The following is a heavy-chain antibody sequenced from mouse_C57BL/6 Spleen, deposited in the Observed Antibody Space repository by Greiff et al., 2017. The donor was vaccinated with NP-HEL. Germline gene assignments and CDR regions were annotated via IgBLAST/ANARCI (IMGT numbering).Heavy chain of an antibody. D-gene: IGHD1-1*01. CDR3: ARRYYYGSSQDWYFDV. J-gene: IGHJ1*03. CDR1: GYTFTSYW. Sequence: VQLQQPGAELVRPGSSVKLSCKASGYTFTSYWMDWVKQRPGQGLEWIGNIYPSDSETHYNQKFKDKATLTVDKSSSTAYMQLSSLTSEDSAVYYCARRYYYGSSQDWYFDVWGTGTTVTVSS. V-gene: IGHV1-61*01. CDR2: IYPSDSET.